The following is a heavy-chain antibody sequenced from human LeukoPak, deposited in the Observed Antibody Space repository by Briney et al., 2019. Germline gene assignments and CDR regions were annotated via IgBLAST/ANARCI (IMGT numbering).Heavy chain of an antibody. V-gene: IGHV1-2*02. J-gene: IGHJ4*02. CDR2: INPNDGDT. CDR1: GYPFTDYY. D-gene: IGHD2-2*01. Sequence: ASVKVSFKASGYPFTDYYMHWVRPAPGQGFEWMGWINPNDGDTNYAQKFQGRVTMTRDTSISTAHMEVSRLRSDDTAVYYCARANFLYCSSSTCLFDYWGQGTLVTVSS. CDR3: ARANFLYCSSSTCLFDY.